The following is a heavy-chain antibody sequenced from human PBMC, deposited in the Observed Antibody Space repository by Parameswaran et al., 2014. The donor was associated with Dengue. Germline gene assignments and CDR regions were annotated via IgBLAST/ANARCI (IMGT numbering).Heavy chain of an antibody. CDR2: INYGATT. J-gene: IGHJ5*02. CDR3: VRGPLRWFDL. V-gene: IGHV4-34*01. Sequence: VRQMPGKGLEWIAEINYGATTNYSPSLKSRVTISIDTSKNQFSLSLTSVTASDTSIYYCVRGPLRWFDLWGQGTLVTVSS.